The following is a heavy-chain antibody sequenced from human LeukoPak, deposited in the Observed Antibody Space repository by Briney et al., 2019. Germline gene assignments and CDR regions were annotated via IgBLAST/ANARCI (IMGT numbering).Heavy chain of an antibody. D-gene: IGHD2-2*01. J-gene: IGHJ6*03. CDR2: ISAYNGNT. Sequence: ASVKVSCKASGYTFTSYGISWVRQAPGQGLEWMGWISAYNGNTNYAQKLQGRVTMTTDTSTSTAYMELRSLRSDDTAVYYCARFLEVPAANDYYYYMDVWGKGTTVTVSS. CDR3: ARFLEVPAANDYYYYMDV. CDR1: GYTFTSYG. V-gene: IGHV1-18*01.